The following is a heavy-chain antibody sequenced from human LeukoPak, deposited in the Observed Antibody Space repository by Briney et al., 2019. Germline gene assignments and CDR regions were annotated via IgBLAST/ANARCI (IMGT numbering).Heavy chain of an antibody. CDR3: ARDETYYYDSSAQINHAFDI. D-gene: IGHD3-22*01. Sequence: GASVKVSCKASGYTFTSYDINWVRQATGQGLEWMGWMNPNSGNTGYAQKFRGRVTMTRNTSISTAYMELSSLRSEDTAVYYCARDETYYYDSSAQINHAFDIWGQGTMVTVSS. CDR1: GYTFTSYD. CDR2: MNPNSGNT. J-gene: IGHJ3*02. V-gene: IGHV1-8*01.